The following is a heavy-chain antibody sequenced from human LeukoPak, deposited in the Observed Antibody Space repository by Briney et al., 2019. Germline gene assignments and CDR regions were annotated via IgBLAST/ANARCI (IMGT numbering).Heavy chain of an antibody. CDR2: IYTSGST. J-gene: IGHJ3*02. CDR1: GGSISSGSYY. Sequence: SETLSLTCTVSGGSISSGSYYWSWIRQPAGKGLEWIGRIYTSGSTNYNPSLKSRVTISMDTSKNQFSLKLSSVTAADTAVYYCARDVYYYDRSAFDIWGQGTMVTVSS. CDR3: ARDVYYYDRSAFDI. D-gene: IGHD3-22*01. V-gene: IGHV4-61*02.